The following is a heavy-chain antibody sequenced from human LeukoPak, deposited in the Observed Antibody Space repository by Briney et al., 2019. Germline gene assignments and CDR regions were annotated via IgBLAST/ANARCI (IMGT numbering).Heavy chain of an antibody. Sequence: SETLSLTCTVSGGSISSSSYYWGWIRRPPGKGLEWIGSIYYSGSTYYNPSLKSRVTISVDTSKNQFSLKLSSVTAADTAVYYCARRGYDSSGYYHNYWGQGTLVTVSS. CDR1: GGSISSSSYY. CDR2: IYYSGST. D-gene: IGHD3-22*01. CDR3: ARRGYDSSGYYHNY. J-gene: IGHJ4*02. V-gene: IGHV4-39*01.